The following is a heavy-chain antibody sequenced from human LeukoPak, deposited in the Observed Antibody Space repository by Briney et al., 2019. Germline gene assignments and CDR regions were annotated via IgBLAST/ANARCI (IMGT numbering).Heavy chain of an antibody. CDR2: INPNSGGT. J-gene: IGHJ4*02. V-gene: IGHV1-2*06. CDR1: GYTFTGYY. CDR3: ALLTEDYYDSSGSYYFDY. D-gene: IGHD3-22*01. Sequence: ASVKVSCKASGYTFTGYYMHGVRQAPGQGLEWMGRINPNSGGTNYAQKFQGRVTMTRDTTISTAYMELSRLRSDDTAVYYCALLTEDYYDSSGSYYFDYWGQGTLVTVSS.